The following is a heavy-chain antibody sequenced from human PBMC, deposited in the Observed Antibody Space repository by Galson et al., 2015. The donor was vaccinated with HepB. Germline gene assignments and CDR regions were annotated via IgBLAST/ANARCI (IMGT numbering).Heavy chain of an antibody. V-gene: IGHV3-21*03. CDR1: GFIFSGYA. Sequence: SLRLSCAGSGFIFSGYAMNWVRQAPGKGLEWVAAISRTSSYIYYAESVKGRFTISRDNSKNTLYLQMNSLRAEDTALYYCAKDPYLYSALAGTMAGFDYWGQGTLVTASS. CDR3: AKDPYLYSALAGTMAGFDY. J-gene: IGHJ4*02. CDR2: ISRTSSYI. D-gene: IGHD6-19*01.